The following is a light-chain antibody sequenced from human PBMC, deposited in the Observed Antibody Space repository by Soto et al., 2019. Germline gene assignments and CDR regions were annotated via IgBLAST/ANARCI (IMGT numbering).Light chain of an antibody. J-gene: IGKJ1*01. CDR3: RQYQSYWT. Sequence: DIQMTQTPSTLSASVGDRVSITCRASQSISRQLAWYQQKPGKAPNLLIYQASNLETGVPSRFTGSGSGTEFTLTISSLQPDDLATYYCRQYQSYWTFGQGPKVEVK. CDR2: QAS. V-gene: IGKV1-5*03. CDR1: QSISRQ.